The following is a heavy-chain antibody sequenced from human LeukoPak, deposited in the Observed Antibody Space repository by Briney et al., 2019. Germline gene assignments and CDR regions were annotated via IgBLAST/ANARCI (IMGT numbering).Heavy chain of an antibody. CDR1: GGSFSGYY. CDR2: IYYSGST. Sequence: PSETLSLTCAVYGGSFSGYYWSWIRQPPGKGLEWIGYIYYSGSTNYNPSLKSRVTISVDTSKNQFSLKLSSVTAADTAVYYCARALVTAIPFFDYWGQGTLVTVSS. V-gene: IGHV4-59*01. J-gene: IGHJ4*02. CDR3: ARALVTAIPFFDY. D-gene: IGHD2-21*02.